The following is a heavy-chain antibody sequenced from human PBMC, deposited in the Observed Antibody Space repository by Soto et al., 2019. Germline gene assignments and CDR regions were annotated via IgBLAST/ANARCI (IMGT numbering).Heavy chain of an antibody. CDR2: ISAHNGNT. J-gene: IGHJ5*02. V-gene: IGHV1-18*01. CDR1: GYTFTSYG. D-gene: IGHD3-22*01. Sequence: ASVKVSCKASGYTFTSYGITWVRQAPGQGLEWMGWISAHNGNTNYAQNLQGRVTMTTDTSTSTAYMELRSLRSDDTAVYYCARDVGYYYDSSGYYGVWWFDPWGQGTLVTVSS. CDR3: ARDVGYYYDSSGYYGVWWFDP.